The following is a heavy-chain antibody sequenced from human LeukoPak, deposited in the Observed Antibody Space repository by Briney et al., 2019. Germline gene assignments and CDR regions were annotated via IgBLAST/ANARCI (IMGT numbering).Heavy chain of an antibody. CDR3: VRARGAGPGAHFDY. V-gene: IGHV3-11*01. J-gene: IGHJ4*02. Sequence: PGGSLRLSCAASGRIFSDEYMSWIRQAPGKGLEWVSYISNTADFIAYADSVKGRFTISRDNAKNSLYLQMNSLRAEDAAAYYCVRARGAGPGAHFDYWGQGTLVTVSS. CDR1: GRIFSDEY. CDR2: ISNTADFI. D-gene: IGHD3-10*01.